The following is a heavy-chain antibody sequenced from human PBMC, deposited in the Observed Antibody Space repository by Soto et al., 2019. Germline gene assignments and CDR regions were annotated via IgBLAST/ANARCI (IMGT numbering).Heavy chain of an antibody. CDR1: GFTLSSYS. CDR3: ARDPLGSTGNEYFQH. J-gene: IGHJ1*01. D-gene: IGHD1-26*01. V-gene: IGHV3-21*01. Sequence: VQLVESGGGLVKPGGSLRLSCAASGFTLSSYSMNWVRQAPGKGLEWVSSISSYIYYIDSVKGRFTISRDNAKNSLYLQMNSLRAEDTAVYYCARDPLGSTGNEYFQHWGQGTLVTVSS. CDR2: ISSYI.